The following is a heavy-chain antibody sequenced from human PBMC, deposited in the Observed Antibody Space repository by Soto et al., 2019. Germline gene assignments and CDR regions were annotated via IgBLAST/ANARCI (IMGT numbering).Heavy chain of an antibody. Sequence: KPSETLSLTCSVSGGSISSRTNYCGWVRQPPGKGLEWIGSIYYTGNTYYNPSLKSRVTISVDTSKNQLSLTMSSVTAADTAVYYCARGPHSGYDPLDSWGQGTLVTVSS. V-gene: IGHV4-39*01. CDR3: ARGPHSGYDPLDS. J-gene: IGHJ4*02. CDR1: GGSISSRTNY. CDR2: IYYTGNT. D-gene: IGHD5-12*01.